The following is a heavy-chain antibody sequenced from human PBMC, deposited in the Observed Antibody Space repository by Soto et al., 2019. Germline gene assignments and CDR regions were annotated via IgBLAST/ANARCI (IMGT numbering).Heavy chain of an antibody. V-gene: IGHV4-34*01. CDR2: INHSGST. Sequence: SETLSLTCAVYGGSFSGYYWSWIRQPPGKGLEWIGEINHSGSTNYNPSLKSRVTISVDTSKNQFSLKLSSVTAADTAVYYCASGPRGASKAAAGIPYYYMDVWGKGTTVTVSS. J-gene: IGHJ6*03. CDR3: ASGPRGASKAAAGIPYYYMDV. D-gene: IGHD6-13*01. CDR1: GGSFSGYY.